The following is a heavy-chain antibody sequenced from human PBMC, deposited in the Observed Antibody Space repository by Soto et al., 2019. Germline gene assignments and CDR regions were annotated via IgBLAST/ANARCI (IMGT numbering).Heavy chain of an antibody. Sequence: QVQLVQSGGEVKQPGASVKVSCKTSGYTFTSYGISWVRQAPGQGLEWMGWISGYNGDTKYVQKFQGIVTLPTDTSTNTAYMEVRSLRSDDTAVYYCARDWVGDLAYWGQGTLVTVSS. V-gene: IGHV1-18*01. CDR3: ARDWVGDLAY. CDR2: ISGYNGDT. CDR1: GYTFTSYG. J-gene: IGHJ4*02. D-gene: IGHD4-17*01.